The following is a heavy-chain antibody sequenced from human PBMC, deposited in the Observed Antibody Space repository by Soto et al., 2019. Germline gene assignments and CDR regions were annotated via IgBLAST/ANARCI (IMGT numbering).Heavy chain of an antibody. V-gene: IGHV3-9*01. D-gene: IGHD1-26*01. Sequence: EVQLVESGGGLVQPGRPLRLSCAASGFTFDDYAMHWVRQAPGKGLEWVSGLSWDSGTIGYADSVKGRFTISRDNAKSSLFLQMNSLRSEDTAFYYCAKGVGATQGSAFHIWGQGAMVTVSS. J-gene: IGHJ3*02. CDR1: GFTFDDYA. CDR2: LSWDSGTI. CDR3: AKGVGATQGSAFHI.